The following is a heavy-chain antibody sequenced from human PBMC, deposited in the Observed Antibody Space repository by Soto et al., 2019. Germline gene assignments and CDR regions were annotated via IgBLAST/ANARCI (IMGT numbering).Heavy chain of an antibody. CDR2: IYYSGST. CDR3: AKGRGEIYSALDY. V-gene: IGHV4-59*08. J-gene: IGHJ4*02. CDR1: GGSISSYY. Sequence: SETLSLTCTVSGGSISSYYWSWIRQPPGKGLEWIGYIYYSGSTNYNPSLKSRVTISVDTSQNQFSLKLSSVTAADTAIYYCAKGRGEIYSALDYWGQGTLVTVSS. D-gene: IGHD2-15*01.